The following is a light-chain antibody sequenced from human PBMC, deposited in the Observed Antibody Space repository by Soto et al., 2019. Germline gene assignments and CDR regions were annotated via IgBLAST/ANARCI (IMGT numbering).Light chain of an antibody. Sequence: QSALTQPASVSGSPGQSITISCTGTSSDVGGYNYVSWYQQHPGTAPKLMIYDVSDRPSGVSDRFSGSKSDNTASLTISGLQAEDEADYYCSSYTTSSTYVFGTGTKLTVL. J-gene: IGLJ1*01. V-gene: IGLV2-14*01. CDR3: SSYTTSSTYV. CDR2: DVS. CDR1: SSDVGGYNY.